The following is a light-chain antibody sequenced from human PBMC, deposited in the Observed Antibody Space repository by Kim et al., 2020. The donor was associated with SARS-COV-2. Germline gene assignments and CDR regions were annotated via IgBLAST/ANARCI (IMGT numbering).Light chain of an antibody. CDR2: RDT. CDR3: QVWDSNTWV. Sequence: VALGQTATITCGASNIGSKIVHWYQQTPGQAPVMVIDRDTNRPSGIPERFSGSTSRNTATLTISRAQAGDEADYYCQVWDSNTWVFGGGTQLTVL. V-gene: IGLV3-9*01. CDR1: NIGSKI. J-gene: IGLJ3*02.